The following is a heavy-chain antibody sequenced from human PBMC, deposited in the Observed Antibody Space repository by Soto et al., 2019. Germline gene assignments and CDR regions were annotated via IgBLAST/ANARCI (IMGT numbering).Heavy chain of an antibody. CDR1: GGTFSSYA. Sequence: ASVKVSCKASGGTFSSYAISWVRQAPGQGLEWMGGIIPIFGTANYAQKFQGRVTITADESTSTAYMELSSLRSEDTAVYYCARDSSSWSLGDIWGQGTMVTVSS. V-gene: IGHV1-69*13. J-gene: IGHJ3*02. D-gene: IGHD6-13*01. CDR3: ARDSSSWSLGDI. CDR2: IIPIFGTA.